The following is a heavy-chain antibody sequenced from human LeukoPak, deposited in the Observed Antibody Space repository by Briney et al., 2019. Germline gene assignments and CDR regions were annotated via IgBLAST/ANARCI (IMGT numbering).Heavy chain of an antibody. J-gene: IGHJ4*02. CDR3: VRDALHTAHFDY. CDR1: GFTFSSYT. V-gene: IGHV3-48*02. D-gene: IGHD5-18*01. Sequence: PGGSLRLSCAASGFTFSSYTMNWVRQAPEKGLQWVSTVSASSNIHYSESVKGRLTISRDNARNSLYLQMNSLRDEDTAVYYCVRDALHTAHFDYWGQGTLVTVSS. CDR2: VSASSNI.